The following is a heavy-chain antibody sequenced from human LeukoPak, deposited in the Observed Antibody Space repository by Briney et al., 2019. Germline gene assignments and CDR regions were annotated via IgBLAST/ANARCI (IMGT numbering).Heavy chain of an antibody. D-gene: IGHD6-19*01. CDR2: IKQDGSEK. Sequence: GGSLRLSCAASGFTFSSYWMTWVRQAPGKGLEWVANIKQDGSEKYYVDSVKGRSTISRDNAKNSLYLQMNSLRAEDTAVYYCARDSSGIAVAGTLDYWGQGTLVTVSS. CDR1: GFTFSSYW. V-gene: IGHV3-7*01. J-gene: IGHJ4*02. CDR3: ARDSSGIAVAGTLDY.